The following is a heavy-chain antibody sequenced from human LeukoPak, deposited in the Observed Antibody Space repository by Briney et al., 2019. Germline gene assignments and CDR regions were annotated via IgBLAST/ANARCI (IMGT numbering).Heavy chain of an antibody. Sequence: SETLSLTCAVYGGSFSGYYWSWIRQPPGKGLEWIGEINHSGSTNYNPSLKSRVTISVDTSKNQFPLKLSSVTAADTAVYYCARGTGYYNRWFDPWGQGTLVTVSS. CDR1: GGSFSGYY. CDR2: INHSGST. CDR3: ARGTGYYNRWFDP. J-gene: IGHJ5*02. V-gene: IGHV4-34*01. D-gene: IGHD3-9*01.